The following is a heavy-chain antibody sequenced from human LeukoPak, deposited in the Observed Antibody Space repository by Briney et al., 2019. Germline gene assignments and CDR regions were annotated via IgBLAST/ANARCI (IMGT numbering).Heavy chain of an antibody. Sequence: GASVRVSCTASGYTFTAYYMHWLRQAPGQGLEWMGWINPNSGGTKYAQKFQGRVTMTRDTSISTAYMEVSRLRSDDTAVYYCATNPAATRGFDNWGQGTLVTVSS. CDR3: ATNPAATRGFDN. V-gene: IGHV1-2*02. D-gene: IGHD2-2*01. J-gene: IGHJ4*02. CDR1: GYTFTAYY. CDR2: INPNSGGT.